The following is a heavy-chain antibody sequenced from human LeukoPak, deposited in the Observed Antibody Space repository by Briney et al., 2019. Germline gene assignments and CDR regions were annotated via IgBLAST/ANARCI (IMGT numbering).Heavy chain of an antibody. CDR1: GFITVNAW. Sequence: GGSLRLSCEPSGFITVNAWMNWVRQAPGKGLEWVGRVKSEADGGTTDYAAPVKGRFTISRHGSTLYLHMKSLKTEDTAVYYCSTVYGGSGIASDIWGQGTTVTVSS. CDR2: VKSEADGGTT. D-gene: IGHD1-26*01. V-gene: IGHV3-15*01. CDR3: STVYGGSGIASDI. J-gene: IGHJ3*02.